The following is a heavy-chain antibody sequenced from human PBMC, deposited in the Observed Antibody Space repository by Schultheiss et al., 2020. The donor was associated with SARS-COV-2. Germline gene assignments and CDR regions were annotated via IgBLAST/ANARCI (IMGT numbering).Heavy chain of an antibody. CDR1: GFTFSSYW. Sequence: GESLKISCAASGFTFSSYWMHWVRQVPGKGLLWVARISSDGTDIKYADSVKGRFTMSRDNAKNTLSLQMNSLRAEDTAVYYCAKDRGGKLSGWPRELDPWGQGTLVTVSS. V-gene: IGHV3-74*03. CDR3: AKDRGGKLSGWPRELDP. D-gene: IGHD6-19*01. J-gene: IGHJ5*02. CDR2: ISSDGTDI.